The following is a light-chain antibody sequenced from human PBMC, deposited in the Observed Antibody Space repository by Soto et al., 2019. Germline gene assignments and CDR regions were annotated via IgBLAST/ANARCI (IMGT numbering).Light chain of an antibody. Sequence: QSALTQPASVSGSPGQSITISCTGTSSDVGGYNYVSWYQQHPGKAPKLMIYEVSNRPSGVSNRFSGSKSGNTASLTIPGLQAEDEADYYCSSYTSSSPSPYVFGTGTKVTVL. CDR2: EVS. J-gene: IGLJ1*01. CDR3: SSYTSSSPSPYV. CDR1: SSDVGGYNY. V-gene: IGLV2-14*01.